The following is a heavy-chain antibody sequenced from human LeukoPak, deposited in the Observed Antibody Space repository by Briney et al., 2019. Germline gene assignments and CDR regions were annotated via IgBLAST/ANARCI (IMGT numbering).Heavy chain of an antibody. Sequence: GGSLRLTCAASGFTFSSYGMHWVRQAPGKGLEWVAVISYDGSNKYYADSVKGRFTISRDNSKNTLYLQMNSLTAEDTAVYYCAKVGDSSSHYYYYYMDVWGKGTTVTVSS. CDR3: AKVGDSSSHYYYYYMDV. V-gene: IGHV3-30*18. CDR1: GFTFSSYG. D-gene: IGHD6-6*01. J-gene: IGHJ6*03. CDR2: ISYDGSNK.